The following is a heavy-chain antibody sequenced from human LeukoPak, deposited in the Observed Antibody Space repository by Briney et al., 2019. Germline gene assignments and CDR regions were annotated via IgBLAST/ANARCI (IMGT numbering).Heavy chain of an antibody. V-gene: IGHV1-2*07. CDR3: ARDVGEYCSSTNCYASHY. CDR1: GYTFTGYY. D-gene: IGHD2-2*01. Sequence: ASVKVSCKAPGYTFTGYYIHWVRQAPGQGLEWMGWINPHSGGTNYAHKFQGGVTMTRDTSITTAYMELSSLRSDDTAVYYCARDVGEYCSSTNCYASHYWGQGTLVTVSS. J-gene: IGHJ4*02. CDR2: INPHSGGT.